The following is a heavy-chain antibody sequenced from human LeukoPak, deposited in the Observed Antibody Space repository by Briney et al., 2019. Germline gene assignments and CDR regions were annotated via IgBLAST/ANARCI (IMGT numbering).Heavy chain of an antibody. CDR1: GLTFSGSE. D-gene: IGHD5/OR15-5a*01. CDR2: IRNKANRYAT. V-gene: IGHV3-73*01. Sequence: AGGSLRLSCAVFGLTFSGSEMHWVRQASGKGLEWVGRIRNKANRYATSYAASVKDRFTMSRDDSKKTAFLQMNSLKTEDTAVYYCANSVSMNAIFDYWGQGTLVTVSS. J-gene: IGHJ4*02. CDR3: ANSVSMNAIFDY.